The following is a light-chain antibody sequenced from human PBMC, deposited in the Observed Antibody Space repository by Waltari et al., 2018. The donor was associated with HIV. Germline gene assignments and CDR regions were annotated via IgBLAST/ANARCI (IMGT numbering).Light chain of an antibody. J-gene: IGLJ3*02. Sequence: QSVLTQPPSVSAAPGQKVTISCSGSSSNIWNNKVPWYQQLPGTAPKLLIYDNNKRPSGIPDRFSGSKSGPSATLGITGLQTGDEADYYCGTWDSGLSAVVFGGGTKLTVL. CDR2: DNN. V-gene: IGLV1-51*01. CDR1: SSNIWNNK. CDR3: GTWDSGLSAVV.